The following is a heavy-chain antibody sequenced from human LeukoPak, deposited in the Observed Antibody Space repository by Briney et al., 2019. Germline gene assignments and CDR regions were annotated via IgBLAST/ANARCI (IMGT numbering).Heavy chain of an antibody. D-gene: IGHD1-7*01. Sequence: GGSLRLSCAASGFTFSTYSMNWVRQTPGKGLEWVSYIQSSSNTIYYADSVKGRFTISRDNAKNALYLQMNSLKAEDTALYYCARKLKTGTTEGAFDIWGQGAMVTVSS. CDR2: IQSSSNTI. V-gene: IGHV3-48*01. CDR3: ARKLKTGTTEGAFDI. CDR1: GFTFSTYS. J-gene: IGHJ3*02.